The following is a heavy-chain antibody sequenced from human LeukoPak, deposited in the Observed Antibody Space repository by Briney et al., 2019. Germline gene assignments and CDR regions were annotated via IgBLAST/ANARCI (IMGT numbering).Heavy chain of an antibody. CDR2: IYHSGST. J-gene: IGHJ5*02. CDR3: ARAYHSSWYLNWFDP. D-gene: IGHD6-13*01. CDR1: GYSISSGYY. Sequence: SETLSLTCTVSGYSISSGYYGGCIRQPPGKGLARIGSIYHSGSTYYNPSLKSRVTISVDTSNNQFSLKLSSVTAADTAVYYCARAYHSSWYLNWFDPWGQGTLVTVSS. V-gene: IGHV4-38-2*02.